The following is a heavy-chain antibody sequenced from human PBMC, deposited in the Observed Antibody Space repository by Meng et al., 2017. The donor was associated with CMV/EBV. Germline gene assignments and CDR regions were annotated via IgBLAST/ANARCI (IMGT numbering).Heavy chain of an antibody. D-gene: IGHD6-13*01. Sequence: VSGGSISSSNWWSWGRQPPGKGLEWIGEIYHSGSTNDNPSLKSRVTISVDKSKNQFSLKLSSVTAADTAVYYCARDRLAAAGTGSDYWGQGTLVTVSS. J-gene: IGHJ4*02. CDR1: GGSISSSNW. V-gene: IGHV4-4*02. CDR3: ARDRLAAAGTGSDY. CDR2: IYHSGST.